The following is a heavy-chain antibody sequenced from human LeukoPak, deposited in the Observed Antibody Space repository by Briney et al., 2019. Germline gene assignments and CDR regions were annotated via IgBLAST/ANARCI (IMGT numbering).Heavy chain of an antibody. D-gene: IGHD3-10*01. CDR1: GYTFTSYG. Sequence: GASVKVSCKASGYTFTSYGISWVRQAPGQGLEWMGWISAYNGNTNYAQKLQGRVTMTTDTSTSTAYMELRSLRSDDTAVYYCARWYGSGSYEDDYFDYWGQGTLVTVSS. V-gene: IGHV1-18*01. J-gene: IGHJ4*02. CDR2: ISAYNGNT. CDR3: ARWYGSGSYEDDYFDY.